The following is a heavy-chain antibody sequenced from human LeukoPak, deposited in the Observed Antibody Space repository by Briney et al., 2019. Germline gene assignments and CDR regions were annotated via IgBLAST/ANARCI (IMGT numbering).Heavy chain of an antibody. CDR1: GFTFSSYA. V-gene: IGHV3-23*01. CDR2: ISGSGGSA. D-gene: IGHD3-16*01. Sequence: GGSLRLSCAASGFTFSSYAMSWVRQAPGKGLEWVSAISGSGGSAYYADSVKGRFTISRDNPKNSLYLQMNSLRAEDTAVYYCARWGGSDFDYCGQGTLVTVSS. CDR3: ARWGGSDFDY. J-gene: IGHJ4*02.